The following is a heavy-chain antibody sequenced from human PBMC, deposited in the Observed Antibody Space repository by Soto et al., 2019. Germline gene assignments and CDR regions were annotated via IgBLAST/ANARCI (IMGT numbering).Heavy chain of an antibody. Sequence: SETLSLTCTVSGGSISSYYWSWIRQPPGKGLEWIGYIYYSGSTNYNHSLKSRVIISVDTSKNLFSLKLTSVTAADTAVYYCARIPVDTSMIYWLDPWGQGTLVTVSS. CDR3: ARIPVDTSMIYWLDP. J-gene: IGHJ5*02. D-gene: IGHD5-18*01. CDR2: IYYSGST. CDR1: GGSISSYY. V-gene: IGHV4-59*01.